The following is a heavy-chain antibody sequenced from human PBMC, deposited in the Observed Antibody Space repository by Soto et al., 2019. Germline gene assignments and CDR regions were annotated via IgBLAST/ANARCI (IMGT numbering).Heavy chain of an antibody. CDR2: VYWNVDI. Sequence: SGPTLVNPTQTLTLTCTFSGFSLRSTGMGVGWIRQPPGEALEWLALVYWNVDIRYTPSLKSRLTLTKDTSNNQVVLTLTNMDPVDTGTYYCARRRGQPSPGTWDYFAPWGQGILVTVSS. CDR1: GFSLRSTGMG. V-gene: IGHV2-5*01. CDR3: ARRRGQPSPGTWDYFAP. D-gene: IGHD1-7*01. J-gene: IGHJ5*02.